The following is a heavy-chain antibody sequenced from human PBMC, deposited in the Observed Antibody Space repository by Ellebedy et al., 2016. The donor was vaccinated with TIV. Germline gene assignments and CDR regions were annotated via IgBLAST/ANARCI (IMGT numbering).Heavy chain of an antibody. J-gene: IGHJ5*02. CDR1: GFTFSSYG. CDR2: ISYDGSNK. CDR3: ARDAWDIVVVVAATSGWWFDP. D-gene: IGHD2-15*01. Sequence: GGSLRLSCAASGFTFSSYGMHWVRQAPGKGLEWVAVISYDGSNKYYADSVKGRFTISRDNSKNTLYLQMNSLRAEYTAVYYCARDAWDIVVVVAATSGWWFDPWGQGTLVTVSS. V-gene: IGHV3-30*03.